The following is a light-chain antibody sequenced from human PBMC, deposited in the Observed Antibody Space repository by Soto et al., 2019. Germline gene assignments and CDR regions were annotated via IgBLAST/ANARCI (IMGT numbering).Light chain of an antibody. CDR2: TNN. V-gene: IGLV1-44*01. Sequence: QSVLPQPPSASGTPGQRVTISCSGSSSSIGSNSVNWYQQLPRTAPKVLIYTNNQRPSGVPDRFSGSKSGTSASLAISGLQSEDEADCYCAAWDGSLNVYVFGTGTKLTVL. J-gene: IGLJ1*01. CDR3: AAWDGSLNVYV. CDR1: SSSIGSNS.